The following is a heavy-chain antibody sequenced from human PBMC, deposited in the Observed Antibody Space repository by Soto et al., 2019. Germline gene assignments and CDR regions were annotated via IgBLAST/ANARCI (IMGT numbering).Heavy chain of an antibody. V-gene: IGHV1-18*01. CDR2: ISAYYGNT. CDR1: GYTFTSYG. J-gene: IGHJ1*01. Sequence: ASVKVSCKAAGYTFTSYGISWVRQAPGQGLEWMGWISAYYGNTNYAQKLQGRVTITTDESTSTAYMELSSLRSEDTAVYYCAAKGRGYFDWLSALAAEYFQHWGQGTLVTVSS. CDR3: AAKGRGYFDWLSALAAEYFQH. D-gene: IGHD3-9*01.